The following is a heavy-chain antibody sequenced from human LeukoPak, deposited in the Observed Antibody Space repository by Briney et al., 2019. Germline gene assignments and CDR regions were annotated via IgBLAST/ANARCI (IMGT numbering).Heavy chain of an antibody. CDR3: ARSMWQFFDY. V-gene: IGHV4-59*01. CDR2: IYYSGST. D-gene: IGHD2-21*01. J-gene: IGHJ4*02. CDR1: GGSISSYY. Sequence: KPSETLSLTCTVSGGSISSYYWSWIRQPPGKGLEWIGYIYYSGSTNYNPSLKSRVTISVDTSKNQFSLKLSSVTAADTAVYYCARSMWQFFDYWGQGTLVTVSS.